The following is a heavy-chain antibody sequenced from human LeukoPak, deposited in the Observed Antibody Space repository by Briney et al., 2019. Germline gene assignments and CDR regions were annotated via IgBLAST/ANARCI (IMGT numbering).Heavy chain of an antibody. J-gene: IGHJ2*01. CDR3: ARDPRGAWYFDL. CDR2: FTGGGTT. D-gene: IGHD3-10*01. CDR1: GITLSSHA. Sequence: PGGSLRLSCAASGITLSSHAMDWVRQAPGKGLEWVSAFTGGGTTYYADSVKGRFTVSRDNSKNTLYLQMNSLRAEDTAIYYCARDPRGAWYFDLWGRGTLATVSS. V-gene: IGHV3-23*01.